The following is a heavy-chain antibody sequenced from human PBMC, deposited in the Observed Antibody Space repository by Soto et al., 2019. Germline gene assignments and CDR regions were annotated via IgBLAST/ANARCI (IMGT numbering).Heavy chain of an antibody. D-gene: IGHD2-8*02. V-gene: IGHV1-46*01. J-gene: IGHJ4*02. Sequence: QVQLVQSGAEVPKPGASLKVSCKASGYTFTNYHMHWVRPAPGQGLEWMGIINPNGGSTSYAQKFQGRVTMTRDTYTSTVYMELSGLRSEDTAVYYCAMEATVLVAASAKFDYWGQGTPVTVPS. CDR2: INPNGGST. CDR1: GYTFTNYH. CDR3: AMEATVLVAASAKFDY.